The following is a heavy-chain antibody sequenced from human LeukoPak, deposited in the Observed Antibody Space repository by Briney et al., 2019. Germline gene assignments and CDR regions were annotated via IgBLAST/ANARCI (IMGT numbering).Heavy chain of an antibody. CDR3: ARHQNDILTGSDY. CDR1: GYIFTSYW. D-gene: IGHD3-9*01. CDR2: IYPGDSDT. J-gene: IGHJ4*02. Sequence: GAALEISCEGSGYIFTSYWIGWGRPVAGEGLGWVGIIYPGDSDTRYSPSFQGQVTISADKSISTAYLQWSSLKASDTAMYYCARHQNDILTGSDYWGQGTLVTVSS. V-gene: IGHV5-51*01.